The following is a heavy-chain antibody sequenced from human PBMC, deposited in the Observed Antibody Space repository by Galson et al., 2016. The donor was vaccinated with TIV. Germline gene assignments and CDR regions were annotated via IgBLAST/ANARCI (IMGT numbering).Heavy chain of an antibody. CDR3: AKSFQYFYDNSGYFPYGFHI. CDR1: RFTFSSWP. CDR2: ISASGGNT. D-gene: IGHD3-22*01. Sequence: SLRLSCAASRFTFSSWPMSWVRRAPGKGLEWVSAISASGGNTFYADSVKGRFTISRDNSKKTLYLQMDSLRAEDTAVYYCAKSFQYFYDNSGYFPYGFHIWGRGTMVTVSS. J-gene: IGHJ3*02. V-gene: IGHV3-23*01.